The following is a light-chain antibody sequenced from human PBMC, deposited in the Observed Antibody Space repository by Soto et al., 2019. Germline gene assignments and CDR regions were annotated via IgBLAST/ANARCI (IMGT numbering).Light chain of an antibody. CDR3: QSYDSSLSGNVV. CDR2: GTS. J-gene: IGLJ2*01. CDR1: SSNIGAGYD. V-gene: IGLV1-40*01. Sequence: QSVLTQPPSVSGAPGQRVTISCTGSSSNIGAGYDVHWYQQLPGTAPKLIIYGTSNRTAGVPDRFSGSKSGTSASLAITGLQAEDEADYYCQSYDSSLSGNVVFGGGTKLTVL.